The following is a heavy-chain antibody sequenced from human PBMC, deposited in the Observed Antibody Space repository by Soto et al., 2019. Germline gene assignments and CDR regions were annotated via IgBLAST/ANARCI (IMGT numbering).Heavy chain of an antibody. D-gene: IGHD5-12*01. V-gene: IGHV3-48*01. CDR2: ISSSSSTI. CDR3: ARGTALNIVATVPFDY. Sequence: GGSLRLSCAASGFTFSSYSMNWVRQAPGKGLEWVSYISSSSSTIYYADSVKGRFTISRDNAKNSLYLQMNSLRAEDTAVYYCARGTALNIVATVPFDYWGQGTLVTVSS. J-gene: IGHJ4*02. CDR1: GFTFSSYS.